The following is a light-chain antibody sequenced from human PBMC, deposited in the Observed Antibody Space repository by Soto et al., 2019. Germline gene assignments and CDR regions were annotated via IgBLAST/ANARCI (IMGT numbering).Light chain of an antibody. Sequence: DIHMTQSASSLSSSVGDIVTITCRASQSIANYLNWYQQKPGTAPKLLIFAESSLQRGVPSRLSGSGSGTDLTLTISSLQPEDFATYYCQKSFSSPLTCGGGTKVDIK. V-gene: IGKV1-39*01. CDR3: QKSFSSPLT. CDR1: QSIANY. J-gene: IGKJ4*01. CDR2: AES.